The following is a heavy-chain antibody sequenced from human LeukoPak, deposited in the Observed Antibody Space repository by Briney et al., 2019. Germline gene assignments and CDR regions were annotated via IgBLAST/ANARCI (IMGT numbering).Heavy chain of an antibody. CDR3: AKAGPRMGSSSWQNTYFDY. J-gene: IGHJ4*02. D-gene: IGHD6-13*01. Sequence: GGSLRLSCAASGFTFSNAWMSWVRQAPGKGLEWVGRIKSKTDGGTTVYAAPVKGRFTISRDDSKNTLYLQMNSLKTEDTAVYYCAKAGPRMGSSSWQNTYFDYWGQGTLVTVSS. V-gene: IGHV3-15*01. CDR2: IKSKTDGGTT. CDR1: GFTFSNAW.